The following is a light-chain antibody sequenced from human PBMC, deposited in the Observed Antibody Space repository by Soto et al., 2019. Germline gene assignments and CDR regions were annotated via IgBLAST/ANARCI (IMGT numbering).Light chain of an antibody. CDR2: ETS. J-gene: IGKJ3*01. Sequence: DIQMTQSPSSLSASVGDRVTITCRASQSVSSYLNWYQQKPGKAPKVLIYETSNLQSGVPSRFSGSGFETDFTLTISSLKPEHLATYSCQQRLPLPFTFGPGTKVDI. V-gene: IGKV1-39*01. CDR3: QQRLPLPFT. CDR1: QSVSSY.